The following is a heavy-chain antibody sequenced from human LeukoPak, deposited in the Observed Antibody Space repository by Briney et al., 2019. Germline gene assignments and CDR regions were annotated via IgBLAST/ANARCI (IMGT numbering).Heavy chain of an antibody. J-gene: IGHJ4*02. CDR1: GGSISSYY. Sequence: SETLSLTCTVSGGSISSYYWSWIRQPPGKGLEWIGYIHYSGITNYNPSLKSRVTISLDTSKNQFSLKLTSVTVADTAVYYCAKEGASQGDYVSIEGVTFDYWGQGTLVTVSS. CDR3: AKEGASQGDYVSIEGVTFDY. D-gene: IGHD3-16*01. V-gene: IGHV4-59*01. CDR2: IHYSGIT.